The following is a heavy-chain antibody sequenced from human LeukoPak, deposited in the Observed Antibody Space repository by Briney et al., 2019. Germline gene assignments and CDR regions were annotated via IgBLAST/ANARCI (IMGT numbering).Heavy chain of an antibody. D-gene: IGHD3-10*01. Sequence: PGGSLRLSCAASGFTFSSYAMSWIRQPPGKGLEWIGYIYYSGSTNYNPSLKSRVTISVDTSKNQFSLKLSSVTAADTAVYYCARARHYYGSGSYYLDYYYGMDVWGQGTTVTVSS. CDR1: GFTFSSYA. CDR3: ARARHYYGSGSYYLDYYYGMDV. J-gene: IGHJ6*02. V-gene: IGHV4-59*01. CDR2: IYYSGST.